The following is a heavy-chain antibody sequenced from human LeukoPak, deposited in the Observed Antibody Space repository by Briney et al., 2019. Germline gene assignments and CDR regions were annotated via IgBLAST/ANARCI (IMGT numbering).Heavy chain of an antibody. CDR1: GGTFSSYA. CDR2: INPNSGGT. D-gene: IGHD2-2*01. Sequence: ASVKVSCKASGGTFSSYAISWVRQAPGQGLEWMGRINPNSGGTNYAQKFQGRVTMTRDTSISTAYMELSRPRSDDTAVYYCATLGYCSSTSCLHFDYWGQGTLVTVSS. V-gene: IGHV1-2*06. CDR3: ATLGYCSSTSCLHFDY. J-gene: IGHJ4*02.